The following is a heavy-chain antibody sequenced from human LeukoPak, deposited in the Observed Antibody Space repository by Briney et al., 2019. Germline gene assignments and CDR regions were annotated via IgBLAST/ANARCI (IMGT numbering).Heavy chain of an antibody. CDR2: ISGSGGST. D-gene: IGHD6-19*01. V-gene: IGHV3-23*01. CDR1: GFTFSSYA. CDR3: ATFVGIAVAGTGPYFDY. Sequence: GGSLRLSCAASGFTFSSYAMSWVRQAPGKGLEWVSVISGSGGSTYYADSVKGRFTISRDNSKNTLYLQMNSLRAEDTAVYYCATFVGIAVAGTGPYFDYWGQGTLVTVSS. J-gene: IGHJ4*02.